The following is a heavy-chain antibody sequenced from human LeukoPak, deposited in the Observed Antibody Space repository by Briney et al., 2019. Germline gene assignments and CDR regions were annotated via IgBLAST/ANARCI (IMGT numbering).Heavy chain of an antibody. CDR1: GFTFSIYA. J-gene: IGHJ4*02. CDR2: ISSKGKLT. CDR3: TRDRPNYYGSDGHYYRRNGDY. V-gene: IGHV3-23*01. D-gene: IGHD3-22*01. Sequence: GGSLRLSCAASGFTFSIYAMSWVRQAPGKGLEWVSSISSKGKLTYYADSVKGRFTISRDNFESTLYLQMNILRAEDTAIYYCTRDRPNYYGSDGHYYRRNGDYWGQGTLVTVSS.